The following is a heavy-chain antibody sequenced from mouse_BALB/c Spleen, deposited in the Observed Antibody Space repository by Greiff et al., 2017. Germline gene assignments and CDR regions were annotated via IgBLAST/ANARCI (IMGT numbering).Heavy chain of an antibody. CDR3: ANDGNYPFAY. CDR2: IYPGDGDA. CDR1: GYTFTSYW. D-gene: IGHD2-3*01. J-gene: IGHJ3*01. Sequence: QVQLKESGAELARPGASVKLSCKASGYTFTSYWMQWVKQRPGQGLEWIGAIYPGDGDARYTQKFKGKATLTADKSSSTAYMQLSSLASEDSAVYYCANDGNYPFAYWGQGTLVTVSA. V-gene: IGHV1-87*01.